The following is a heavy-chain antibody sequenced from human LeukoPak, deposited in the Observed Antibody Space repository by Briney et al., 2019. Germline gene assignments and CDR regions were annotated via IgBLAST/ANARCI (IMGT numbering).Heavy chain of an antibody. CDR2: VSQSGGA. V-gene: IGHV4-34*01. J-gene: IGHJ3*02. CDR3: AGSYGGNAVGPFDI. D-gene: IGHD4-23*01. CDR1: GGSFSGYH. Sequence: SETLSLTCAVSGGSFSGYHCSWIRQTPGKGLEWIGKVSQSGGASYNPSLKSRVTISVETSKNHFSLKLTSATAADTAMYYRAGSYGGNAVGPFDIWGQGTMVTVSS.